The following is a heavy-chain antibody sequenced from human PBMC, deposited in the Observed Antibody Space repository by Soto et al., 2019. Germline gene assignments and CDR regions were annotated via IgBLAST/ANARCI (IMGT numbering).Heavy chain of an antibody. V-gene: IGHV3-23*01. CDR1: ELSSSNHA. J-gene: IGHJ4*02. CDR2: ISGSDGGA. Sequence: EVHLLESGGGLVQPGGSLRLSCAASELSSSNHAMTWVRQAPGKGLERVSGISGSDGGAYYADSVKGRFTISRDNSRSTLYLQMNSLRVEDTAVYYCASGGLHGYTNGGLSYFHSWGQGTLVTVSS. D-gene: IGHD5-18*01. CDR3: ASGGLHGYTNGGLSYFHS.